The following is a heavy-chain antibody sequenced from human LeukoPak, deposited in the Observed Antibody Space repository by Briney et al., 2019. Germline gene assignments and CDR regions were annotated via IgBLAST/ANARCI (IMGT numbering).Heavy chain of an antibody. V-gene: IGHV1-18*01. D-gene: IGHD1-1*01. CDR3: ARVQLERSGEPFDY. Sequence: GASVKLSCKASGYTFSSDGISWLRQAPGQGLEWMGWISSYNGNTKYAEKLQGRVTMTTDTSTSTAHMELRSLRSDDTAVYYCARVQLERSGEPFDYWGQGTLVTVSS. CDR1: GYTFSSDG. J-gene: IGHJ4*02. CDR2: ISSYNGNT.